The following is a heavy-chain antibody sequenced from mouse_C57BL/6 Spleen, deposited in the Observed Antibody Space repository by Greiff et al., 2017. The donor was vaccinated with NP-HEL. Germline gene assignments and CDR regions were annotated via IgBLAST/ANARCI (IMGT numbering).Heavy chain of an antibody. CDR1: GYTFTSYW. Sequence: QVQLKQPGAELVRPGTSVKLSCKASGYTFTSYWMHWVKQRPGQGLEWIGVIDPSDSYTNYNQKFKGKATLTVDTSSSTAYMQLSSLTSEDSAVYYCARGSNPYYFDYWGQGTTLTVSS. J-gene: IGHJ2*01. CDR2: IDPSDSYT. V-gene: IGHV1-59*01. D-gene: IGHD1-1*01. CDR3: ARGSNPYYFDY.